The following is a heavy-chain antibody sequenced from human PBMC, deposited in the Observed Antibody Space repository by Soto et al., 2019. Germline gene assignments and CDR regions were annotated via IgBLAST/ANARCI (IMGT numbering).Heavy chain of an antibody. V-gene: IGHV3-23*01. CDR2: ISGSGAAT. J-gene: IGHJ4*02. Sequence: PGGSLRLSCAASGFTFTSSAMSWVRQAPGKGLEWVASISGSGAATYIADSMKGRFAISRDNSKNTLFLQMDTLRVGDTAVYFCAKSSGCSGGFCHWCQGTRVTVSS. CDR3: AKSSGCSGGFCH. CDR1: GFTFTSSA. D-gene: IGHD2-15*01.